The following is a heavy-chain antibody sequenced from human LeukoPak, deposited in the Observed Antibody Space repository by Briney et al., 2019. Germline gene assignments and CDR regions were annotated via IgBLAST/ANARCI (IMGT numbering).Heavy chain of an antibody. V-gene: IGHV4-39*07. J-gene: IGHJ6*03. CDR3: ARVPQSSYYYMDV. CDR1: GGSISSSSYY. Sequence: SETLSLTCTVSGGSISSSSYYWGWIRQPPGKGLEWIGSIYYSGSTYSNPSLKSRVTISLDTSKNQFSLKLSSVTAADTAVYYCARVPQSSYYYMDVWGKGTTVTVSS. CDR2: IYYSGST.